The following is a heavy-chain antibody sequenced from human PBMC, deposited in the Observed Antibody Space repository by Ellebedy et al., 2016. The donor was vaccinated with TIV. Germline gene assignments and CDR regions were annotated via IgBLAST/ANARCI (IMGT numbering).Heavy chain of an antibody. CDR1: GFTFINAW. J-gene: IGHJ4*02. Sequence: GESLKISCAASGFTFINAWMSWVRQAPGKGLEWVSSISSSGAYRYHADSMEGRFTISRDNAKNSLYLEMNSLRVEDTAVYYCARDRGYDTFDYWGQGILVTVSS. D-gene: IGHD5-12*01. CDR2: ISSSGAYR. V-gene: IGHV3-21*01. CDR3: ARDRGYDTFDY.